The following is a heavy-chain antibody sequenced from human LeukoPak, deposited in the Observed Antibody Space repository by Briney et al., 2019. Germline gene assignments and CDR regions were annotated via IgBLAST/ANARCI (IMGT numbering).Heavy chain of an antibody. Sequence: PSETLSLTCAVCGGSFSGYYWSWIRQPPGKGLEWIGEINHSGSTNYNPSLKSRVTISVDTSKNQFSLKLSSVTAADTAVYYCARLYVWGSYRLGSWFDPWGQGTLVTVSS. D-gene: IGHD3-16*02. CDR3: ARLYVWGSYRLGSWFDP. V-gene: IGHV4-34*01. CDR1: GGSFSGYY. J-gene: IGHJ5*02. CDR2: INHSGST.